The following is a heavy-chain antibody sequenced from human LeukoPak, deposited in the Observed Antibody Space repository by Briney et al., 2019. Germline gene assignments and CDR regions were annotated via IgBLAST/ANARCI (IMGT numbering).Heavy chain of an antibody. D-gene: IGHD2-21*02. CDR3: ARVVTSSLYFFDY. CDR1: GGSISSEGFY. Sequence: SQTLSLTCSVSGGSISSEGFYWSWIRQHPGKGLEWIAYIYHSGRTYYTPSLKSRLTISVDTSKHQFSMSLKSVTAADTAVYYCARVVTSSLYFFDYWGQGTLVSVSS. V-gene: IGHV4-31*03. J-gene: IGHJ4*02. CDR2: IYHSGRT.